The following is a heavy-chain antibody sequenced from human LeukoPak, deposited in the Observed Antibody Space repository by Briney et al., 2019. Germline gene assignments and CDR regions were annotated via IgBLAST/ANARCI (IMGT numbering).Heavy chain of an antibody. CDR3: ARSVGYCSGGSCYSFDL. J-gene: IGHJ4*02. Sequence: SVKVSCKASGYTFTSYYMHWVRQAPGQGLEWMGIINPSGGNTNYAQKFQGRVTMTRDTSTSTVYMELSSLRSEDTAVYHCARSVGYCSGGSCYSFDLWGQGTLVTVSS. CDR1: GYTFTSYY. CDR2: INPSGGNT. D-gene: IGHD2-15*01. V-gene: IGHV1-46*01.